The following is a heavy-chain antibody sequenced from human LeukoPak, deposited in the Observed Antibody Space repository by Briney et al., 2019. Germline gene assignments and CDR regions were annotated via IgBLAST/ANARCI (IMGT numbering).Heavy chain of an antibody. D-gene: IGHD3-10*01. Sequence: GGSLRLSCAASGFTFTNYAMSWVRQAPGKGLEWVSIISVSGGTIYYADTVKGRFTISRDNSKNTLYLQMNSLRAEDTAVYYCAKAVGTGSGSYNHWGQGTLVTVSS. CDR1: GFTFTNYA. CDR3: AKAVGTGSGSYNH. J-gene: IGHJ5*02. CDR2: ISVSGGTI. V-gene: IGHV3-23*01.